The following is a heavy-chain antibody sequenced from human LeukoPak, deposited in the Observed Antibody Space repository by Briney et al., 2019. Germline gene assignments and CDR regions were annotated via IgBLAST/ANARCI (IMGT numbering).Heavy chain of an antibody. CDR2: IYYSGST. CDR1: GGSISSYY. Sequence: PSETLSLTCTVSGGSISSYYWSWIRQPPGKGLEWIGYIYYSGSTNYNPSLKSRVTISVDTSKNQFSLKLSSVTAADTAVYYCARSYYYDSSGYLGYWGQGTLVTVSS. CDR3: ARSYYYDSSGYLGY. V-gene: IGHV4-59*01. J-gene: IGHJ4*02. D-gene: IGHD3-22*01.